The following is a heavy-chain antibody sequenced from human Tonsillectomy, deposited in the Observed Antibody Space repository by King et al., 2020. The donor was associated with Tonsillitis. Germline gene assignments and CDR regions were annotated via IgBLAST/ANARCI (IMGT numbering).Heavy chain of an antibody. D-gene: IGHD4-11*01. Sequence: VQLVESGGGLVQPGGSLKLSCVASGFSFTTYTMSWVRQAPGKGLEWVSSISGSGVSIFFTDSVKGRFTISRDNSKNTGFLQMNSLSADDTALYYCAKDRAQMTTVNNLDSWGQGTLVTVSS. V-gene: IGHV3-23*04. CDR1: GFSFTTYT. J-gene: IGHJ4*02. CDR3: AKDRAQMTTVNNLDS. CDR2: ISGSGVSI.